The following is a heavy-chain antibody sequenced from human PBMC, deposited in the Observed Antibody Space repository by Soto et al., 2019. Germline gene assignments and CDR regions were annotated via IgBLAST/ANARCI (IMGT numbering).Heavy chain of an antibody. CDR1: GGSISSGDHY. J-gene: IGHJ4*02. Sequence: SETLSLTCTVSGGSISSGDHYWSWIRQPPGKGLEWIGYIYYSGSTYYNPSLKSRVTISVDTSKNQFSLKLSSVTAADTAVYYCTRGQHDSFNSWGLGTLVTVSS. CDR2: IYYSGST. D-gene: IGHD6-13*01. V-gene: IGHV4-30-4*01. CDR3: TRGQHDSFNS.